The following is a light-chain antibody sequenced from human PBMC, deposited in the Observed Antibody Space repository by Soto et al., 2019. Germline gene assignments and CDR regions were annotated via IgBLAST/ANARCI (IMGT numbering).Light chain of an antibody. Sequence: QSALTQPASVSGSPGHSITISCTGTSSDVGGYNYVSWYQQHPGKAPKLMIYDVSNRPSGVSNRFSGSKSGNTAYLTISGLQAEDEADYYCSSYTSSSTLMVFGGGTKLTVL. V-gene: IGLV2-14*01. CDR1: SSDVGGYNY. J-gene: IGLJ2*01. CDR3: SSYTSSSTLMV. CDR2: DVS.